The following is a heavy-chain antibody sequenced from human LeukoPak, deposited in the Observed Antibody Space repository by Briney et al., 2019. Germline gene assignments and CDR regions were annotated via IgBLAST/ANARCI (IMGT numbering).Heavy chain of an antibody. V-gene: IGHV4-34*01. CDR2: INHSGST. J-gene: IGHJ1*01. Sequence: SETLSLTCAVYGGSFSGYYWSWIRQPPGKGLEWIGEINHSGSTNYNPSLKSRVTISVDTSKNQFSLKLSSVTAADTAVYYCASGGRLNNYDILTGYYKYFQHWGQGTLVTVSS. CDR3: ASGGRLNNYDILTGYYKYFQH. D-gene: IGHD3-9*01. CDR1: GGSFSGYY.